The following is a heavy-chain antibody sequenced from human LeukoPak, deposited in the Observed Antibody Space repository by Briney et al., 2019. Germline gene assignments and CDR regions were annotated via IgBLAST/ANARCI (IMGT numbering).Heavy chain of an antibody. CDR3: ARGGGLYYYYYMDV. CDR1: GFTFDDYA. D-gene: IGHD3/OR15-3a*01. Sequence: PGGSLRLSCAASGFTFDDYAMHWVRQAPGKGLEWVSGISWNSGSIGYADSVKGRFTISRDNAKNTLYLQMNSLRAEDTAVYYCARGGGLYYYYYMDVWGKGTTVTVSS. V-gene: IGHV3-9*01. J-gene: IGHJ6*03. CDR2: ISWNSGSI.